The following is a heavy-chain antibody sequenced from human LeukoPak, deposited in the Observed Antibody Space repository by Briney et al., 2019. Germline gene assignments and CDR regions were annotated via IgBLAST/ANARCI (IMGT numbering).Heavy chain of an antibody. CDR1: GYTFTSYG. Sequence: GASVKVSCKASGYTFTSYGISWVRQAPGQGLEWMGWISAYNGNTNYAQKLQGRVTMTTDTSTSTAYMELGSLRSDDTAVYYCARHDCSGGSCYSDYFDYWGQGTLVTVSS. D-gene: IGHD2-15*01. V-gene: IGHV1-18*01. CDR3: ARHDCSGGSCYSDYFDY. CDR2: ISAYNGNT. J-gene: IGHJ4*02.